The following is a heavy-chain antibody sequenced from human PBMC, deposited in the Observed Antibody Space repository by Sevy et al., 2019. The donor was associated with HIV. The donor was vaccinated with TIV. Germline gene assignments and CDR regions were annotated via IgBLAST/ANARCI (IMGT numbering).Heavy chain of an antibody. Sequence: SLKISCKGSGYSFTSYWIGWVRQMPGKGLEWMGIIYPGDSDPRYSPSFQGQVTISADKSISTAYLQWSSLKASDTAMYYCARLVAAAGYYYYYYMDVWGKGTTVTVSS. CDR3: ARLVAAAGYYYYYYMDV. J-gene: IGHJ6*03. CDR2: IYPGDSDP. V-gene: IGHV5-51*01. CDR1: GYSFTSYW. D-gene: IGHD6-13*01.